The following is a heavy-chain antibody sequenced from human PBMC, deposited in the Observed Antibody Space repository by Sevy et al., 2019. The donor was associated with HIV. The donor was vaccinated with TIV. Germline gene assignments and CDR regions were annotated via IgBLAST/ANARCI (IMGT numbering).Heavy chain of an antibody. Sequence: SQTLSLTCTISGDTVSSDSAAWNWIRQSPARGLEWLGRTYYRATWHMDYATSLNSRMTIKPDTSTNQFSLHLNSVTPEDSAVYYCARDHNFVLDYWGQGILVTVSS. CDR1: GDTVSSDSAA. CDR2: TYYRATWHM. V-gene: IGHV6-1*01. J-gene: IGHJ4*02. CDR3: ARDHNFVLDY. D-gene: IGHD1-20*01.